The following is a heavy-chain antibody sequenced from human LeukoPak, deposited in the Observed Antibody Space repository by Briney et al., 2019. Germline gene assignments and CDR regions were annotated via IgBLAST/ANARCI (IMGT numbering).Heavy chain of an antibody. CDR3: ARIGKSSIAAAQGVDY. J-gene: IGHJ4*02. D-gene: IGHD6-13*01. CDR1: GYTFTSYG. CDR2: ISAYNGNT. Sequence: ASVKVSCKASGYTFTSYGISWVRQAPGQGLEWMGWISAYNGNTNYAQKLQGRVTMTTDTSTSTAYMELRSLRSEDTAVYYCARIGKSSIAAAQGVDYWGQGTLVTVSS. V-gene: IGHV1-18*01.